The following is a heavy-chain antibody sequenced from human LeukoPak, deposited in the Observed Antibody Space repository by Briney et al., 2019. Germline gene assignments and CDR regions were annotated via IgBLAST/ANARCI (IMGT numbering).Heavy chain of an antibody. CDR2: THYSGRT. J-gene: IGHJ4*02. D-gene: IGHD2-15*01. CDR3: ARAYCSGNTCYGLDY. Sequence: SETLSLTCTVSGASISSADFFWSWIRQPPGKGPEWIGYTHYSGRTHYNPSLRSRLTISADTSKNQFSLRLSSVTAADTAVYYCARAYCSGNTCYGLDYWGQGTLVTVSS. CDR1: GASISSADFF. V-gene: IGHV4-30-4*08.